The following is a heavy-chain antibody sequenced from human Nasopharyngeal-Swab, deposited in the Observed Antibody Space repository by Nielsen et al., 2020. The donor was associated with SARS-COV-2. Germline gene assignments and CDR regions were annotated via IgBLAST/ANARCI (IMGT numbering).Heavy chain of an antibody. V-gene: IGHV3-30*04. CDR3: ARVGYYYDSSGYYPHFDY. D-gene: IGHD3-22*01. CDR2: ISYDGSNK. Sequence: LKISRAASGFTFSSYAMHWVRQAPGKGLEWVAVISYDGSNKYYADSVKGRFTISRDNSKNTLYLQMNSLRAEDTAVYYCARVGYYYDSSGYYPHFDYWGQGTLVTVSS. J-gene: IGHJ4*02. CDR1: GFTFSSYA.